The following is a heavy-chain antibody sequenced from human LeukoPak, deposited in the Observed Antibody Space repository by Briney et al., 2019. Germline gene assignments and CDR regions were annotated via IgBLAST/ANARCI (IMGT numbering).Heavy chain of an antibody. D-gene: IGHD3-22*01. Sequence: GESLKISCKGSGYSFTSYWIGWVRQMPGKGLEWMGIIYPGDSDTRYSPSFQGQVTISADKSISTAYLQWSRLKASDTAMYYCARRYYYDSSGYYFDAFDIWGQGTMVTVSS. CDR2: IYPGDSDT. J-gene: IGHJ3*02. CDR1: GYSFTSYW. V-gene: IGHV5-51*01. CDR3: ARRYYYDSSGYYFDAFDI.